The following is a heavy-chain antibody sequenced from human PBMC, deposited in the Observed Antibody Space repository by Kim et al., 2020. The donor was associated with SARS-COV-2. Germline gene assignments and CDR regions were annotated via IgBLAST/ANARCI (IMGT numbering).Heavy chain of an antibody. J-gene: IGHJ4*02. CDR3: ARAVAAAGTELGY. V-gene: IGHV7-4-1*02. Sequence: YAQGFTGRFVFSLDTSVSTAYLQISSLKAEDTAVYYCARAVAAAGTELGYWGQGTLVTVSS. D-gene: IGHD6-13*01.